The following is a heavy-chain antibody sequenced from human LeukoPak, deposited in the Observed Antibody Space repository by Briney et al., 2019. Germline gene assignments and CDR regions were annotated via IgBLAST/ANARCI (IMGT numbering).Heavy chain of an antibody. D-gene: IGHD2-2*01. Sequence: GGSLRLSCAASGFTFSTYSMDWVRQAPGKGLEWVSSISSSGSYIYYADSVKGRFTISRDNAKNSLYLQMNSLRAEDTAVYYCARVQRPHYCSSTSCYGALDYWGQGTLVTVSS. CDR1: GFTFSTYS. CDR2: ISSSGSYI. J-gene: IGHJ4*02. CDR3: ARVQRPHYCSSTSCYGALDY. V-gene: IGHV3-21*01.